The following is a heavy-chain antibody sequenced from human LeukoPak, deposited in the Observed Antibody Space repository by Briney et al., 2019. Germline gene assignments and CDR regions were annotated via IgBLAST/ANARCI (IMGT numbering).Heavy chain of an antibody. CDR3: ARASDPAMVISY. CDR1: GFTFSSYA. V-gene: IGHV3-33*08. J-gene: IGHJ4*02. Sequence: GGSLRLSCAASGFTFSSYAMNWVRQAPGKGLEWVAVIWYDGSNKYYADSVKGRFTISRDNSKNTLYLQMNSLRAEDTAVYYCARASDPAMVISYWGQGTLVTVSS. CDR2: IWYDGSNK. D-gene: IGHD5-18*01.